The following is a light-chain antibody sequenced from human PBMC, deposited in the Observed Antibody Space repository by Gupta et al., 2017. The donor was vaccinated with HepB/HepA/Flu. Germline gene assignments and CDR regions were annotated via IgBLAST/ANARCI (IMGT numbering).Light chain of an antibody. J-gene: IGLJ1*01. CDR1: SSNIGAGYD. V-gene: IGLV1-40*01. CDR2: ETS. Sequence: QHVLSQPPSASGAPGQTVTISCTGSSSNIGAGYDVHWYQQLPGTAPNLLLYETSNRPSGVPDRFSGSKSGSSASLAITGLQAEDEADYYCQSYDSSLSGYVFATGTKVTVL. CDR3: QSYDSSLSGYV.